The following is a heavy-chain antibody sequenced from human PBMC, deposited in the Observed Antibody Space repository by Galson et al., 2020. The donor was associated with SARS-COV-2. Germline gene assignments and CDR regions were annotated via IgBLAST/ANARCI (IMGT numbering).Heavy chain of an antibody. D-gene: IGHD3-22*01. CDR2: VNHRGST. CDR3: ARGTRDITMIVVVMTAVSCHFDL. J-gene: IGHJ4*02. V-gene: IGHV4-34*01. Sequence: SQASETLSLTRAVYGGSFSDYYWSWIRQPPGRGLESIGEVNHRGSTSYNPSLESRVRISLDASKKQFSLKLSSVTAADSGVYYCARGTRDITMIVVVMTAVSCHFDLWGQGSLVTVSS. CDR1: GGSFSDYY.